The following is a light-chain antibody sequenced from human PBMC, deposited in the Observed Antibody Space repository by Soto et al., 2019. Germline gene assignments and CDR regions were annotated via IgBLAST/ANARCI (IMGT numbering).Light chain of an antibody. V-gene: IGKV1-5*01. CDR1: QSVSNW. CDR2: DAS. CDR3: QQYTTYWT. Sequence: DIQITQSPSTLSASVGARVTMTCRASQSVSNWLAWYQQKPGKAPKLLIYDASTLEGGVPSRFSGSGSGTEFTLTISSLQLDDYATYYCQQYTTYWTFGQGTKVEIK. J-gene: IGKJ1*01.